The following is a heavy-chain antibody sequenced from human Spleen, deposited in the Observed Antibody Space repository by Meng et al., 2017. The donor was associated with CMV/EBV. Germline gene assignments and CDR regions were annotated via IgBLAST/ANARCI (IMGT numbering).Heavy chain of an antibody. J-gene: IGHJ4*02. D-gene: IGHD3-22*01. Sequence: CKASGGTFSSYAISWVRQAPGQGLEWMGGIIPILGIANYAQKFQGRVTITADKSTSTAYMELSSLRSEDTAVYYCAHSSGYMYYFDYWGQGTLVTVSS. CDR1: GGTFSSYA. V-gene: IGHV1-69*10. CDR3: AHSSGYMYYFDY. CDR2: IIPILGIA.